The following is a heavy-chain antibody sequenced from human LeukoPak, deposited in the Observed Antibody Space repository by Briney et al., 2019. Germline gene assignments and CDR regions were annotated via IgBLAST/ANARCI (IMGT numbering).Heavy chain of an antibody. D-gene: IGHD5-12*01. Sequence: RGSLRLSCAASGFPFGSFALHWVRQAPGKGLEYVSAITGDGNRTHYAGSVKGRFTISRDNSKNTLYLQTGTLRPEDMAVYYCARESSDYDTLDFWGQGTLVTVSS. CDR1: GFPFGSFA. J-gene: IGHJ4*02. CDR2: ITGDGNRT. V-gene: IGHV3-64*02. CDR3: ARESSDYDTLDF.